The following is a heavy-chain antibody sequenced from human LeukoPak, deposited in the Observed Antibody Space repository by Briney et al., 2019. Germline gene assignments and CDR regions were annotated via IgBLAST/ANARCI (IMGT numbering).Heavy chain of an antibody. CDR2: ISGTVGST. CDR3: AKDRGSIAVVGIDY. V-gene: IGHV3-23*01. J-gene: IGHJ4*02. Sequence: TGGSLRLSCAASGFTFSSYAMSWVRQAPGKGLEWVSAISGTVGSTYYADSVKGRFTISRDNSKNTLYLQMNSLRAEDTAVYYCAKDRGSIAVVGIDYWGQGTLVTVSS. D-gene: IGHD6-19*01. CDR1: GFTFSSYA.